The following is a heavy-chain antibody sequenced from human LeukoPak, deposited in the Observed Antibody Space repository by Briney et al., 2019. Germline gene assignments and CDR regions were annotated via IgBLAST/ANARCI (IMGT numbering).Heavy chain of an antibody. J-gene: IGHJ6*03. CDR2: ISSSGSTI. D-gene: IGHD6-13*01. CDR3: ARGPGIAAAGYFYYYYYMDV. V-gene: IGHV3-11*04. Sequence: TGGSLRLSCAASGFTFSDYYMSWIRQAPGKGLEWVSYISSSGSTIYYADSVKGRFTISRDNAKNSLHLQMNSLRAEDTAVYYCARGPGIAAAGYFYYYYYMDVWGKGTTVTVSS. CDR1: GFTFSDYY.